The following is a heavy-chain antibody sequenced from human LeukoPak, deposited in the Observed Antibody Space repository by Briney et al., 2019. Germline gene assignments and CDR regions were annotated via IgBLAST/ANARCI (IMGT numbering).Heavy chain of an antibody. D-gene: IGHD4-17*01. J-gene: IGHJ3*02. Sequence: SETLSLTCTVSDDSFTTHYWTWIRQPPGKGLEWIGYNSYIGSSNYNPSLKSRVAISVDTSKNQFSLKLSSVTAADTAVYYCARDPTTVTKGFDIWGQGTMVTVSS. V-gene: IGHV4-59*11. CDR2: NSYIGSS. CDR3: ARDPTTVTKGFDI. CDR1: DDSFTTHY.